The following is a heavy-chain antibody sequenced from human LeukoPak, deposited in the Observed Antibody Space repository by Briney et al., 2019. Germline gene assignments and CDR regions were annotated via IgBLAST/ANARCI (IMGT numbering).Heavy chain of an antibody. D-gene: IGHD3-22*01. CDR2: INPNSGGT. CDR1: GYTFTGYY. Sequence: GASVKVSCKASGYTFTGYYMHWVRQAPGQGLEWMGWINPNSGGTNYAQKFQGRVTMTRDTSISTAYMELSRLRSDDTAVYYCARDLSPYYYDSSGYYYNYWGQGTLVTVSS. CDR3: ARDLSPYYYDSSGYYYNY. V-gene: IGHV1-2*02. J-gene: IGHJ4*02.